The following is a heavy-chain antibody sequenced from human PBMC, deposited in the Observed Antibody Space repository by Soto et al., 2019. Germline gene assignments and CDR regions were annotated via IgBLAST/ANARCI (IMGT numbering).Heavy chain of an antibody. Sequence: GASVKVSCKASGYTFTSYYMHWVRQAPGQGLEWMGIINPSGGSTSYAQKFQGRVTMTRDTSTSTVYMELSSLRSEDTAVYYCARGGSSKLAPALGGRDWGQGTLVTVSS. CDR1: GYTFTSYY. CDR3: ARGGSSKLAPALGGRD. V-gene: IGHV1-46*01. J-gene: IGHJ4*02. D-gene: IGHD3-16*01. CDR2: INPSGGST.